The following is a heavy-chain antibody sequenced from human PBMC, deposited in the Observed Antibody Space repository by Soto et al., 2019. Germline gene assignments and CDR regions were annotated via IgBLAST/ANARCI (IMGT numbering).Heavy chain of an antibody. CDR2: IIPIFGTA. CDR3: ATTNFTSSMVRGVAYYYGMDV. Sequence: SVKVSCKASGGTFSSYAISWVRQAPGQGLEWMGGIIPIFGTANYAQKFQGRVTITADESTSTAYMELSSLRSEDTAVYYCATTNFTSSMVRGVAYYYGMDVWGQGTTVTVSS. J-gene: IGHJ6*02. D-gene: IGHD3-10*01. V-gene: IGHV1-69*13. CDR1: GGTFSSYA.